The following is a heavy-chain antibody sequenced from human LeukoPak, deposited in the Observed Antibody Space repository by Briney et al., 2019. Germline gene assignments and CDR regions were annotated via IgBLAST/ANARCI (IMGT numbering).Heavy chain of an antibody. CDR3: ARWFHDTVDY. CDR2: TNHSGST. J-gene: IGHJ4*02. V-gene: IGHV4-34*01. Sequence: SETLSLTCAVYGGSFSGYYWSWIRQPPGKRLEWIGETNHSGSTNYNPSLKSRVTMSVDTSKNQFSLKLSSVTAADTAVFYCARWFHDTVDYWGQGTLVTVSS. CDR1: GGSFSGYY. D-gene: IGHD3-10*01.